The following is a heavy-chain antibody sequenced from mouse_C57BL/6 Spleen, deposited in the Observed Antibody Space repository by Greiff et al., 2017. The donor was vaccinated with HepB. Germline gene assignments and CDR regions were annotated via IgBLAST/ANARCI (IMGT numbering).Heavy chain of an antibody. CDR2: ISYDGSN. CDR3: ARDVRVGLGYYGY. V-gene: IGHV3-6*01. CDR1: GYSITSGYY. D-gene: IGHD1-1*01. J-gene: IGHJ2*01. Sequence: VQLQESGPGLVKPSQSLSLTCSVTGYSITSGYYWNWIRQFPGNKLEWMGYISYDGSNNYNPSLKNRISITRDTSKNQFFLKLNSVTTEDTATYYCARDVRVGLGYYGYWGQGTTLTVSS.